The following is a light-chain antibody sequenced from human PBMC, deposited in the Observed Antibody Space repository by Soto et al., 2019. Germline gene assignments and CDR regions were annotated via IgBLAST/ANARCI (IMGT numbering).Light chain of an antibody. Sequence: DVEVTQSPSTLSASVGDRVTITCRASQSISSWLAWYQQKPGKAPKLLIYDASSLESGVPSRFSGSGSGTEFTLTISSLQPDDFATYSCQQYNSYPFAQGTK. V-gene: IGKV1-5*01. CDR1: QSISSW. CDR3: QQYNSYP. CDR2: DAS. J-gene: IGKJ1*01.